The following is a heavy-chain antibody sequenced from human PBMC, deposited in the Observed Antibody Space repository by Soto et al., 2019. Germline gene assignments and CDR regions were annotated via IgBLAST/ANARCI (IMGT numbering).Heavy chain of an antibody. Sequence: VKVSWKASGFTFTSAAVQWLRKTRGQRLEWIGWIFVGSDNINYAQKFQERVTIPRDMSTSTAYMELSSLRSEETAVYYCAAGINYYSYMDVSGKGTTVTV. CDR1: GFTFTSAA. J-gene: IGHJ6*03. CDR2: IFVGSDNI. CDR3: AAGINYYSYMDV. V-gene: IGHV1-58*01.